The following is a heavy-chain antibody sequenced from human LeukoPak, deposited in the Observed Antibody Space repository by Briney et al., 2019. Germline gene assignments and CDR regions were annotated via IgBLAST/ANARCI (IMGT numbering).Heavy chain of an antibody. V-gene: IGHV1-24*01. CDR1: GGTFSSYA. J-gene: IGHJ4*02. CDR2: FDPEDGET. Sequence: ASVKVSCKASGGTFSSYAISWVRQAPGKGLEWMGGFDPEDGETIYAQKFQGRVTMTEDTSTDTAYMELSSLRSEDTAVYYCATDPRAKSGDYWGQGTLVTVSS. D-gene: IGHD1-26*01. CDR3: ATDPRAKSGDY.